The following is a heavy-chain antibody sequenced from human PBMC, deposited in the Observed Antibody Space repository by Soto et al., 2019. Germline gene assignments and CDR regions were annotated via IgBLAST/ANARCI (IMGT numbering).Heavy chain of an antibody. J-gene: IGHJ4*02. CDR3: ARGSRERRKDYYDTSGYYQDMYYFDY. CDR2: INHSGST. V-gene: IGHV4-34*01. Sequence: SETLSLTCAVYGGSFSGYYWSWIRQPPGKGLEWIGEINHSGSTNYNPSLKSRVTISVDTSKNHFSLKLSSVTAADTAVYYCARGSRERRKDYYDTSGYYQDMYYFDYWGQGTLVTVSS. CDR1: GGSFSGYY. D-gene: IGHD3-22*01.